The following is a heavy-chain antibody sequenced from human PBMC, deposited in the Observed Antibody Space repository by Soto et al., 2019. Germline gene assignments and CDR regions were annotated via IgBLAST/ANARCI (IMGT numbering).Heavy chain of an antibody. CDR2: INSDGINT. CDR1: GFTFSSYW. V-gene: IGHV3-74*01. Sequence: VQLVESEGGLVQPGGSLRLSCTASGFTFSSYWMHWVRQAPGKGLVWVSRINSDGINTSHADSVKGRFTISRDNAKSTLYLQMNSLRAEDTAVYYCARAQYLADDVFDIWGRGTVVTVSS. J-gene: IGHJ3*02. CDR3: ARAQYLADDVFDI. D-gene: IGHD2-2*01.